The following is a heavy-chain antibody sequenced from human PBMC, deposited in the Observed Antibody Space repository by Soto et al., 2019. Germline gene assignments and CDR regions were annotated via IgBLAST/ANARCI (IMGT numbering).Heavy chain of an antibody. CDR2: ISWNSGSI. CDR3: ASKRYTHAWHTDALDI. V-gene: IGHV3-9*01. CDR1: GFILDECA. D-gene: IGHD1-20*01. Sequence: EVQMVESGGGLVQPGRSLRLSCVASGFILDECAMHWVRQAPGKGLEWVSGISWNSGSIGYADSVKGRFTISRDNXSXXLYLQIGSVGAAVADFDYCASKRYTHAWHTDALDIWGQGTMVTVSS. J-gene: IGHJ3*02.